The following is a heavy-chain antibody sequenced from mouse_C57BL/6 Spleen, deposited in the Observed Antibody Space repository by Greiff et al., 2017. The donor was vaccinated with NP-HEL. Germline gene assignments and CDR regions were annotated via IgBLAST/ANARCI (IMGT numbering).Heavy chain of an antibody. CDR3: ARTGTVGDFDY. J-gene: IGHJ2*01. CDR2: IHPNSGST. Sequence: QVQLQQPGAELVKPGASVKLSCKASGYTFTSYWMHWVKQRPGQGLEWIGMIHPNSGSTNYNEKFKSKATLTVDKSSSTPYMQLSSLTAEDSAVYYCARTGTVGDFDYWGQGTTLTVSS. V-gene: IGHV1-64*01. CDR1: GYTFTSYW. D-gene: IGHD4-1*01.